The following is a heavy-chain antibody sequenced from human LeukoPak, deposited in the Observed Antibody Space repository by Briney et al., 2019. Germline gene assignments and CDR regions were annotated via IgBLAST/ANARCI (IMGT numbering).Heavy chain of an antibody. V-gene: IGHV4-39*01. CDR1: GASIRSSSYY. CDR3: ARHVDSSSWLDY. CDR2: IYYSGRT. Sequence: PSETLSLTCTVSGASIRSSSYYWDWIRQPPGKGLEWIGNIYYSGRTYYSPSLKSRVTISVDTSKNQFSLKLTSVTAADTAVYYCARHVDSSSWLDYWGQGTLVTVSS. J-gene: IGHJ4*02. D-gene: IGHD6-13*01.